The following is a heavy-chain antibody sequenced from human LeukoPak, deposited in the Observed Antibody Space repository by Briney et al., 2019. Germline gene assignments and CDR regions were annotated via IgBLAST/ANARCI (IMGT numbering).Heavy chain of an antibody. V-gene: IGHV3-23*01. J-gene: IGHJ3*02. CDR2: ISGSGGST. Sequence: PGGSLRLSCAASGFTFSSYAMSWVRQAPGKGLEWVSAISGSGGSTYYADSVKGRFTISRDNSKNTLYLQMNSLRAEDTAVYFCAKGQYCSSTSCYVIGAFDIWGQGTMVTVSS. CDR3: AKGQYCSSTSCYVIGAFDI. D-gene: IGHD2-2*01. CDR1: GFTFSSYA.